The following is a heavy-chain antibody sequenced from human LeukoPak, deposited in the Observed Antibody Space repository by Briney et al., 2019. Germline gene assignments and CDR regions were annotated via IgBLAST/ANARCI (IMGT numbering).Heavy chain of an antibody. V-gene: IGHV4-59*01. CDR3: ARDLYSSSSYDY. Sequence: SETLSLSCTVSGGSISSYYWSWIRQPPGKGLEWIGYIYYSGSTNYNPSLKSRVTISVDTSKNQFSLKLSSVTAADTAVYYCARDLYSSSSYDYWGQGTLVTVSS. D-gene: IGHD6-13*01. J-gene: IGHJ4*02. CDR1: GGSISSYY. CDR2: IYYSGST.